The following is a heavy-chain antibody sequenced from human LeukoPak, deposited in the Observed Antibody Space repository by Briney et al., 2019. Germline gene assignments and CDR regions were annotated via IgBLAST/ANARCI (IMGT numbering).Heavy chain of an antibody. J-gene: IGHJ4*02. V-gene: IGHV4-34*01. D-gene: IGHD5-12*01. CDR1: GGSFSGYY. Sequence: SETLSLTCAVYGGSFSGYYWSWIRQPPGKGLEWIGEINHSGSTNYNPSLKNRVTISVDTSKNQFSLKLSSVTAADTAVYYCASSWGVATKVDYWGQGTLVTVSS. CDR2: INHSGST. CDR3: ASSWGVATKVDY.